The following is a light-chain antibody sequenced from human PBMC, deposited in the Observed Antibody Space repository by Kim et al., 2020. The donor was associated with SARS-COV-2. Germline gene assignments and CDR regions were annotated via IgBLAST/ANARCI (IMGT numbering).Light chain of an antibody. CDR3: AAWDDSLSGRV. CDR2: RNN. V-gene: IGLV1-47*01. Sequence: GQRVTISCSGSSSNIGSNDFYWYQQLPGAAPKRLIYRNNRRPSGVPARFSGSKSGTSASLAISGLRSEDEADYYCAAWDDSLSGRVFGGGTQLTVL. J-gene: IGLJ3*02. CDR1: SSNIGSND.